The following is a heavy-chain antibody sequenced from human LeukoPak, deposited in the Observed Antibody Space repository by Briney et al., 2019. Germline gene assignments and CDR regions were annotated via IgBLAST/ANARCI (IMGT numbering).Heavy chain of an antibody. CDR2: IYYSGST. J-gene: IGHJ4*02. Sequence: SETLSLTCTVSGGSISSYYWSWIRQPPGKGLEWIGYIYYSGSTNYNPSPKSRVTISVDTSKNQFSLQLSSVTAAETAVYYCAREGYSYGSYVDYWGQGTLVTVSS. CDR3: AREGYSYGSYVDY. D-gene: IGHD5-18*01. CDR1: GGSISSYY. V-gene: IGHV4-59*12.